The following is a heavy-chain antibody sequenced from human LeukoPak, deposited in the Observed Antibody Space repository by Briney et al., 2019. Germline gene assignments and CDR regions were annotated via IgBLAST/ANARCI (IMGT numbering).Heavy chain of an antibody. D-gene: IGHD4-17*01. CDR2: ISGIGTTT. CDR3: TKKRTTSVTDWFDP. CDR1: GFTFSSYA. Sequence: GGSLRLSCTASGFTFSSYAMSWVRQAPGKGLECVSVISGIGTTTYYADSVKGRFTISRDNSENTLFLQMNSLRVEDTATYHCTKKRTTSVTDWFDPWGQGTLVTVSS. J-gene: IGHJ5*02. V-gene: IGHV3-23*01.